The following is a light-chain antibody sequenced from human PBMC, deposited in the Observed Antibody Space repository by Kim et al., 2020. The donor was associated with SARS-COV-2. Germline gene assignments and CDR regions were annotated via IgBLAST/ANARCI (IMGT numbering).Light chain of an antibody. J-gene: IGKJ2*01. Sequence: SESIRARVIITCQATQDIKKNLNWYQQKPGEAPKLLIYDASNLQIGVPSRFSGSGSGTDFTLTITSLQPEDIATYYCLQYDNLPYTFGQGTKLEI. V-gene: IGKV1-33*01. CDR3: LQYDNLPYT. CDR1: QDIKKN. CDR2: DAS.